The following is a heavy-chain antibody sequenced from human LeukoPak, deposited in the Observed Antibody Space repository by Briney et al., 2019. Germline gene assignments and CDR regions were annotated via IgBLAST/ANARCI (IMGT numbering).Heavy chain of an antibody. V-gene: IGHV1-46*01. CDR3: AELGITMIGGV. J-gene: IGHJ6*04. D-gene: IGHD3-10*02. Sequence: ASVKVSCKASGGTFSSYAINWVRQATGQGLEWMGIINPSGGSTSYAQKFQGRVTMTRDMSTSTVYMELSSLRSEDTAVYYCAELGITMIGGVWGKGTTVTISS. CDR1: GGTFSSYA. CDR2: INPSGGST.